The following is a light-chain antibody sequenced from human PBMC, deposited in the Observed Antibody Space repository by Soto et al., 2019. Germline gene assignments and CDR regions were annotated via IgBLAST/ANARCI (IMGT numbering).Light chain of an antibody. Sequence: QSALTQPASVSGSPGQSITISCTGTSSAVGAYNYVSWYQQNPGKAPKVIIYDVTNRPSGVSNRFSGSKSGNTASLAISGLQAEDEADYFCSSYTTSSTVVFGGGTKLTVL. J-gene: IGLJ2*01. CDR3: SSYTTSSTVV. CDR2: DVT. V-gene: IGLV2-14*01. CDR1: SSAVGAYNY.